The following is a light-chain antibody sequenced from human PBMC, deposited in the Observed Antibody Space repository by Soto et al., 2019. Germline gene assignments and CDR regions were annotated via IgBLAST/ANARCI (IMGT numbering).Light chain of an antibody. J-gene: IGLJ2*01. V-gene: IGLV2-14*01. CDR2: EVS. CDR1: SSDVGGYNY. Sequence: ALTQPASVSGSPGQSITISCTGTSSDVGGYNYVSWYQQHPGKAPKLMIYEVSNRPSGVSNRFSGSKSGNTASLTISGLQAEDEADYYCSSYTSSSYVVFGGGTKLTVL. CDR3: SSYTSSSYVV.